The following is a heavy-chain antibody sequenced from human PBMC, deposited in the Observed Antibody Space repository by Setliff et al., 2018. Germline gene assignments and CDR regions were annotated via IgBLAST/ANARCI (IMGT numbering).Heavy chain of an antibody. CDR2: ITGSGGDR. CDR1: GFTFRDYS. CDR3: AKGTTSSTIFGVGSFDY. Sequence: GGSLRLSCATSGFTFRDYSLAWVRQAPGKGLEWVSGITGSGGDRDYADSVKGRFTISRDNSKNSLYLQMNSLRAEDTALYYCAKGTTSSTIFGVGSFDYWGQGTLVTVSS. D-gene: IGHD3-3*01. V-gene: IGHV3-23*01. J-gene: IGHJ4*02.